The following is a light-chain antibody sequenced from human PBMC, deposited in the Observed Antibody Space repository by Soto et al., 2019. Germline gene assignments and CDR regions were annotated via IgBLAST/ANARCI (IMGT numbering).Light chain of an antibody. CDR1: QSVSSSY. Sequence: EIVLTQSPGTLSLSPGERATLSCRASQSVSSSYLAWYQQKPGQAPRLLIYGASSRATGIPDRFSGSGSGTDFTLPISRLEPEDFAVYYWQQYGSSSYTFGQGTQLEIK. CDR2: GAS. V-gene: IGKV3-20*01. J-gene: IGKJ2*01. CDR3: QQYGSSSYT.